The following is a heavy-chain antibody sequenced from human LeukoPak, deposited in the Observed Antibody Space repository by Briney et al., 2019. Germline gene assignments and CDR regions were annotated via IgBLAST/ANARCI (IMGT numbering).Heavy chain of an antibody. CDR1: GASISSCY. Sequence: SETLSLTCSVSGASISSCYWSWVRQPAGKRLEWIGRLYTTGTTNYNPSLKSRVTMSVDSSKNQFSLTLTSVTAADTAVYYCVRDGANWEEPNDAFGIWGQGTMVTVSS. J-gene: IGHJ3*02. D-gene: IGHD1-26*01. CDR2: LYTTGTT. V-gene: IGHV4-4*07. CDR3: VRDGANWEEPNDAFGI.